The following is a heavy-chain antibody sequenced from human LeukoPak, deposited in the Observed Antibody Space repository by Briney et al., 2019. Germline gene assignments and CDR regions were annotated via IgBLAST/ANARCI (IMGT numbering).Heavy chain of an antibody. J-gene: IGHJ4*02. CDR2: IYYSGST. D-gene: IGHD3-22*01. CDR3: ARASFSSGYDY. CDR1: GGSISSYY. Sequence: SETLSLTCTASGGSISSYYWSWIRQPPGKGLEWIGYIYYSGSTNYNPSLKSRVTISVDTSKNQFSLKLSSVTAADTAVYYCARASFSSGYDYWGQGTLVTVSS. V-gene: IGHV4-59*12.